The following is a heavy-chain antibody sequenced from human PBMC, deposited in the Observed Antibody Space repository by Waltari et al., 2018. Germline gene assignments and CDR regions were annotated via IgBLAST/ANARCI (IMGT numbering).Heavy chain of an antibody. CDR1: GYAFTGHY. J-gene: IGHJ4*02. CDR3: AIWFRELRYFDY. D-gene: IGHD3-10*01. V-gene: IGHV1-2*06. CDR2: INPNSGGT. Sequence: QVQLVQSGAEGKKPGASVKVSCKASGYAFTGHYMHWVRQAPGQGLEWMGRINPNSGGTNYAQKFQGRVTMTRDTSISTAYMELSRLRSDDTAVYYCAIWFRELRYFDYWGQGTLVTVSS.